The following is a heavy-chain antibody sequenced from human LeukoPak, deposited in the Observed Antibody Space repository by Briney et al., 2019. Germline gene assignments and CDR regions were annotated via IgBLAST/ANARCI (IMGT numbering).Heavy chain of an antibody. V-gene: IGHV4-59*08. CDR3: AGTVTENAFHI. CDR1: GGSISSYY. D-gene: IGHD1-7*01. Sequence: SETLSLTCTVSGGSISSYYWSWIRQPPGKGLEWIGYIYYSGTTNYNPSFKSRVTISVDTSKNQFSLKLSSVTAADTAVYYCAGTVTENAFHIWGQGTMVTVSS. CDR2: IYYSGTT. J-gene: IGHJ3*02.